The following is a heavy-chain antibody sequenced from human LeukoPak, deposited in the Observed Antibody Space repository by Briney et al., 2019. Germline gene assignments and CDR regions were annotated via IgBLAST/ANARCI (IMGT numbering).Heavy chain of an antibody. CDR2: ISSSSDTK. V-gene: IGHV3-48*01. Sequence: GGSLRLSCAGSGFTFSSYNMNWVRQAPGKGLEWVSYISSSSDTKYYADSVKGRFTISRDNAKNSLFLQMNSLRAEDTAVYYCARDSCTSTSCYRGAFDMWGQGTMVTVSS. J-gene: IGHJ3*02. CDR3: ARDSCTSTSCYRGAFDM. CDR1: GFTFSSYN. D-gene: IGHD2-2*02.